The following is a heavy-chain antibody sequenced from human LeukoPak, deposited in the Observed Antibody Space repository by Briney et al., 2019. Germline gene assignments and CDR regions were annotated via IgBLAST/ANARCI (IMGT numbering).Heavy chain of an antibody. D-gene: IGHD4-17*01. CDR3: ARGPVTTGYFAY. Sequence: SETLSLTCTVSGASITTSYWSWIRQPPGKGLEWIGDIYYSGGTNYNPSLKSRVTISVDTSKNQFSLKLSSVNAADTAVYFCARGPVTTGYFAYWGQGTLVTVSS. J-gene: IGHJ4*02. CDR2: IYYSGGT. V-gene: IGHV4-59*01. CDR1: GASITTSY.